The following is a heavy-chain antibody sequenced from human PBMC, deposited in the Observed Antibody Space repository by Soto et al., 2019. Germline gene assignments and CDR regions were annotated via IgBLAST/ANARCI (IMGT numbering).Heavy chain of an antibody. CDR3: ARDLVLNTVTVSYYFDY. CDR1: GFTFSSYG. V-gene: IGHV3-33*01. J-gene: IGHJ4*02. D-gene: IGHD4-17*01. CDR2: IWYDGSNK. Sequence: GESLKISCAASGFTFSSYGMHWVRQAPGKGLEWVAVIWYDGSNKYYADSVKGRFTISRDNSKNTLYLQMNSLRAEDTAVYYCARDLVLNTVTVSYYFDYWGQGTLVTVSS.